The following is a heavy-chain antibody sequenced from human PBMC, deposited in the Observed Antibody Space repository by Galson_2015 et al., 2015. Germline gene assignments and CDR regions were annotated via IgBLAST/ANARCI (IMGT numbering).Heavy chain of an antibody. CDR3: ARGWAEDHYYYCGMDV. J-gene: IGHJ6*02. D-gene: IGHD1-26*01. Sequence: SLRLSCAASGFTFSSYAMHWVRQAPGKGLEWVAVISYDGSNKYYADSVKGRFTISRDNSKNTLYLQMNSLRAEDTAVYYCARGWAEDHYYYCGMDVWGQGAPVTVSS. CDR1: GFTFSSYA. V-gene: IGHV3-30-3*01. CDR2: ISYDGSNK.